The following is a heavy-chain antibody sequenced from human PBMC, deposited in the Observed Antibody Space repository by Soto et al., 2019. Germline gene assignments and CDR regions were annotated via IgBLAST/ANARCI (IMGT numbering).Heavy chain of an antibody. CDR1: GYTLTELS. J-gene: IGHJ5*02. CDR3: ATTVGSGSYAWFDP. V-gene: IGHV1-24*01. CDR2: FDPEDGET. D-gene: IGHD3-10*01. Sequence: VASVKVSCKVSGYTLTELSMHWVRQAPGKGLEWMGGFDPEDGETIYAQKFQGRVTMTEDTSTDTAYMELSSLRSEDTAVYYCATTVGSGSYAWFDPWGQGTLVTVSS.